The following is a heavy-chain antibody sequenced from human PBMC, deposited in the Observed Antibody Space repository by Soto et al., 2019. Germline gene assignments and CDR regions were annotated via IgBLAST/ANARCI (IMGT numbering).Heavy chain of an antibody. D-gene: IGHD2-8*01. J-gene: IGHJ4*02. CDR3: ARSGYCTNGVCQFDY. CDR2: TRNKANSYTT. V-gene: IGHV3-72*01. CDR1: GFTFSDHY. Sequence: EVQLVEPGGGLVQPGGSLRLSCAASGFTFSDHYMDWVRQAPGKGLEWVGRTRNKANSYTTEYAASVKGRFTISRDDSKNSLYLQMNSLKTEDTAVYYCARSGYCTNGVCQFDYWGQGTLVTVSS.